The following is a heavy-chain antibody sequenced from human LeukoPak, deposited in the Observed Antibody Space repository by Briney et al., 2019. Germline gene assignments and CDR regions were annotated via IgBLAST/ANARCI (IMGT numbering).Heavy chain of an antibody. Sequence: GGSLRPSCAASGFTFGSFSMTWFRQAPGKGLKWFSSISSSSSYIYYADSVKGRFTISRDNAKNSLYLQMNSLRAEDTAVYYCAGEGTYYSYAFDIWGQGTMVTVSS. CDR3: AGEGTYYSYAFDI. D-gene: IGHD3-10*01. CDR1: GFTFGSFS. V-gene: IGHV3-21*01. J-gene: IGHJ3*02. CDR2: ISSSSSYI.